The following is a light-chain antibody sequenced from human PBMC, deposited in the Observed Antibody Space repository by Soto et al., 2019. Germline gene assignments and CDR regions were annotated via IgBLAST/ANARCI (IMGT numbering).Light chain of an antibody. V-gene: IGKV3-11*01. Sequence: DIVLTQSPATLSLSRGERATLSCRASQSVSTYLAWYQQKPGQAPRLLIYDASNRATGIPTRFSGSGSGTDFTLTTSRLEPEDFAVYYCQQYGTSSWTFGQGTKVDIK. CDR2: DAS. J-gene: IGKJ1*01. CDR1: QSVSTY. CDR3: QQYGTSSWT.